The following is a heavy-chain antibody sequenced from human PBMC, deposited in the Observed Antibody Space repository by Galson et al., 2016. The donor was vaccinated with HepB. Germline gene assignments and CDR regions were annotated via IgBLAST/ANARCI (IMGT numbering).Heavy chain of an antibody. Sequence: SETLSLTCAVSGDSISSSNWWTWVRQPPGTGLEWIGEIYATASGSPNYNPSLKSRVTISGDKSKNQFSLRLTSVTAADTAVYYCARHHVTATGHGIDVWGQGTTVTVSS. D-gene: IGHD2-21*02. V-gene: IGHV4/OR15-8*03. CDR3: ARHHVTATGHGIDV. CDR1: GDSISSSNW. CDR2: IYATASGSP. J-gene: IGHJ6*02.